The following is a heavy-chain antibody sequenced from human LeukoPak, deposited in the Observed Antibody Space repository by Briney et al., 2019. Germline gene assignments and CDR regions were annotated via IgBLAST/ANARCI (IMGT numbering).Heavy chain of an antibody. Sequence: ASVKVSCKASGYTFTSYGISWVRQAPGQGLEWMGWISAYNGNTNYAQKLQGRVTMTTDTSTSTAYMELRSLRSEDTAVYYCARGVQQQLIYYFDYWGQGTLVTVSS. CDR2: ISAYNGNT. D-gene: IGHD6-13*01. CDR3: ARGVQQQLIYYFDY. V-gene: IGHV1-18*01. CDR1: GYTFTSYG. J-gene: IGHJ4*02.